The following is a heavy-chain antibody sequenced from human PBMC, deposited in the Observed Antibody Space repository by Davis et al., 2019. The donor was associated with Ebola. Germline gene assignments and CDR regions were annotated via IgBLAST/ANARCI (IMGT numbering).Heavy chain of an antibody. D-gene: IGHD2-8*01. CDR2: INPNSGGT. CDR1: GYTFTGYY. Sequence: ASVKVSCKASGYTFTGYYMHWVRQAPGQGLEWMGWINPNSGGTNYAQKFQGRVTMTTDTSTSTAYMELRSLRSDDTAVYYCARAPTMGYCTNGVCQDEYFQHWGQGTLVTVSS. CDR3: ARAPTMGYCTNGVCQDEYFQH. J-gene: IGHJ1*01. V-gene: IGHV1-2*02.